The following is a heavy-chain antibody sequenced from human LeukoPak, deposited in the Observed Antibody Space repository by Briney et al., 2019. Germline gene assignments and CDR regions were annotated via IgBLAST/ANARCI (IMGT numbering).Heavy chain of an antibody. CDR3: ARGGSSGWPYYYYYGMDV. D-gene: IGHD6-19*01. Sequence: PGGSLRLSCAASGFTFSSCAMSWVRQAPGKGLEWVSAISGSGGSTYYADSVKGRFTISRDNSKNTLYLQMNSLRAEDTAVYYCARGGSSGWPYYYYYGMDVWGQGTTVTVSS. V-gene: IGHV3-23*01. CDR1: GFTFSSCA. CDR2: ISGSGGST. J-gene: IGHJ6*02.